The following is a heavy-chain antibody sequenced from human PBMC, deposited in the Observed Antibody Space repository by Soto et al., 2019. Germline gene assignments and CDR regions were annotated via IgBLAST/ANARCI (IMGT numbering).Heavy chain of an antibody. D-gene: IGHD1-26*01. Sequence: GGSLRLSCAASGFIFENFGMSWVRQAPGKGLEWISSISGSGFKKYYTDSVKGRFTISRDNSKSTVYLELNNLSAEDTAVYHCAKNQGVELVPLATVDWFDPWGQGSVVTVSS. J-gene: IGHJ5*02. V-gene: IGHV3-23*01. CDR2: ISGSGFKK. CDR3: AKNQGVELVPLATVDWFDP. CDR1: GFIFENFG.